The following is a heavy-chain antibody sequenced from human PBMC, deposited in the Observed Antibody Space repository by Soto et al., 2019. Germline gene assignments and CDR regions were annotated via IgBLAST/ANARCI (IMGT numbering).Heavy chain of an antibody. D-gene: IGHD3-22*01. CDR1: GGSISSYD. CDR3: AVAPYDSSGYYYFDY. CDR2: IYYSGST. J-gene: IGHJ4*01. Sequence: SETLSLTCTVSGGSISSYDWSWIRQPPGKGLEWIGYIYYSGSTIYNPSLKSRVTISVDTSKNQFSLRLSSSTAADTAVYYCAVAPYDSSGYYYFDYWGHGTLVTFSS. V-gene: IGHV4-59*01.